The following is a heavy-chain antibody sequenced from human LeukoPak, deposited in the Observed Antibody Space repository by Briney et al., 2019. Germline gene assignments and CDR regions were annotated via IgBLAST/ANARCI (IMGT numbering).Heavy chain of an antibody. CDR3: AREASNNWNVPANYFDY. Sequence: GGSLRLSCAASGFTFSYFTINWVRQAPGTGLEWVSFISSSSTYIYYADSVKGRFTISRDSAKNSLYLQMNSLRAEDTAVYYCAREASNNWNVPANYFDYWGQGTLVSVSS. CDR1: GFTFSYFT. V-gene: IGHV3-21*01. J-gene: IGHJ4*02. D-gene: IGHD1-20*01. CDR2: ISSSSTYI.